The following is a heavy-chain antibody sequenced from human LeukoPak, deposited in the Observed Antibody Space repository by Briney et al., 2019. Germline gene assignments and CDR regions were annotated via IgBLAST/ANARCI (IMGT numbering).Heavy chain of an antibody. Sequence: ASVKVSCKVSGYTLTELSMHWVRQAPGKGLEWMGGFDPEDGETIYAQKFQGRVTMTEDTSTDTAYMELSSLRSEDTAVYYCATDLYCSGGSCYSYYYYGMDVWGQGTTVTVSS. CDR2: FDPEDGET. CDR1: GYTLTELS. J-gene: IGHJ6*02. D-gene: IGHD2-15*01. V-gene: IGHV1-24*01. CDR3: ATDLYCSGGSCYSYYYYGMDV.